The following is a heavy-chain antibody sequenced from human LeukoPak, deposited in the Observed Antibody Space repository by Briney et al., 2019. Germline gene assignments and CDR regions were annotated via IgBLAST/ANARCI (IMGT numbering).Heavy chain of an antibody. J-gene: IGHJ5*02. V-gene: IGHV4-4*02. CDR2: IYHSGST. CDR3: ARSNCGGDCYSRPNWFDP. Sequence: PSGTLSLTCAVSGGSISSSNWWSWVRQPPGKGLEWIGEIYHSGSTNYNPSLKSRVTISVDKSKNQSSLKLSSVTAADTAVYYCARSNCGGDCYSRPNWFDPWGQGTLVTVSS. D-gene: IGHD2-21*02. CDR1: GGSISSSNW.